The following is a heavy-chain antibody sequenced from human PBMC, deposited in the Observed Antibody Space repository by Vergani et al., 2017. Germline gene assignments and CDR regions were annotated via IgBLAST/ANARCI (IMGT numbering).Heavy chain of an antibody. V-gene: IGHV3-23*01. CDR2: IGGSGGST. Sequence: EVQLLESGGGLVQPGGSLRLSCAASGFTFSSYAMSWVRQAPGKGLAWVSVIGGSGGSTYYADSVKGRFTISRDNSKNTLYLQMNSLRAEDTAVYYCAKEASYSDYSYYMDVWGKGTTVTVSS. D-gene: IGHD3-10*01. CDR3: AKEASYSDYSYYMDV. CDR1: GFTFSSYA. J-gene: IGHJ6*03.